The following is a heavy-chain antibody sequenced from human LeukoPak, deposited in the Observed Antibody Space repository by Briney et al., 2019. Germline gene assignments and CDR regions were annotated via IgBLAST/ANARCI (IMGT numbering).Heavy chain of an antibody. J-gene: IGHJ4*02. CDR3: ARDSSDAAMVV. D-gene: IGHD5-18*01. Sequence: GGSLRLSCAASGFTFSSYSMNWVRQAPGKGLEWVSSISSSSSYIYYADSVKGRFTISRDNAKNSLYLQMNSLRAEDTAVYYCARDSSDAAMVVWGQGTLVTVSS. V-gene: IGHV3-21*01. CDR2: ISSSSSYI. CDR1: GFTFSSYS.